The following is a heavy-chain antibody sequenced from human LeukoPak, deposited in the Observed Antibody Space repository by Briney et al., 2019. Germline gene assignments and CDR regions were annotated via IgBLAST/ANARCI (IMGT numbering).Heavy chain of an antibody. CDR2: ISTGSTYI. J-gene: IGHJ4*02. CDR3: ARDRGRGYSYGLISDY. D-gene: IGHD5-18*01. CDR1: GFTFSSYT. V-gene: IGHV3-21*01. Sequence: PGGSLRLSCAASGFTFSSYTMTWVRQAPGKGLEWVSSISTGSTYIYYADSVKGRFTISRDNAKNSLYLQMNSLRAEDTAVYYCARDRGRGYSYGLISDYWGQGTLVTVSS.